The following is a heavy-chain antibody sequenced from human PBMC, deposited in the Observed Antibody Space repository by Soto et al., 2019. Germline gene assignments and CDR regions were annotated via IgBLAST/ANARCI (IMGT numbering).Heavy chain of an antibody. J-gene: IGHJ4*02. CDR2: ISGGGGIT. CDR1: GFTFSDYS. V-gene: IGHV3-23*01. D-gene: IGHD1-7*01. Sequence: GGSLRLSCVVSGFTFSDYSMSWVRQAPGKGLEWVSGISGGGGITYYADSVKGRFTTSRDNSKNTLHLQMNSLRAEDTAIYSCAKDDAWRLTGTSAYLDYWGEGTLVTVSS. CDR3: AKDDAWRLTGTSAYLDY.